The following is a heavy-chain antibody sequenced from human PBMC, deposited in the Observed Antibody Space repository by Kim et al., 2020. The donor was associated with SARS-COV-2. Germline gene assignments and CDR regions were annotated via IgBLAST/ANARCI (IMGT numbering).Heavy chain of an antibody. Sequence: SVKVSCKASGGTFSSYAISWVRQAPGQGLEWMGGIIPIFGTANYAQKFQGRVTITADESTSTAYMELSSLRSEDTAVYYCAGVLRYFDWLFGNAFDIWGQGTMVTVSS. D-gene: IGHD3-9*01. J-gene: IGHJ3*02. CDR1: GGTFSSYA. CDR2: IIPIFGTA. V-gene: IGHV1-69*13. CDR3: AGVLRYFDWLFGNAFDI.